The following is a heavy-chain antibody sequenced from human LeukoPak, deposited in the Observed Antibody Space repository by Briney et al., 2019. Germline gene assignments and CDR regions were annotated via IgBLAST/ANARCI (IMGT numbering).Heavy chain of an antibody. D-gene: IGHD3-9*01. Sequence: ASVPDTLMASVYTLIDYYMHWVGQAPGQGVAWVGLINPNRGGTNYAHKFHGRVTMTRDTPISTAYMKLSRLRPDDTAVYYCARDILTGYLTDYWGEGTLVTVSS. CDR3: ARDILTGYLTDY. CDR2: INPNRGGT. J-gene: IGHJ4*02. CDR1: VYTLIDYY. V-gene: IGHV1-2*02.